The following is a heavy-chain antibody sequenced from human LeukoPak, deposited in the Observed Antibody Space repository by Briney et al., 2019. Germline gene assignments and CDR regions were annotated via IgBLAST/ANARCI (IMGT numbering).Heavy chain of an antibody. CDR3: ATAIPGIAVAGGLDYFDY. V-gene: IGHV4-59*01. CDR1: GGSISSYY. J-gene: IGHJ4*02. D-gene: IGHD6-19*01. Sequence: PSETLSLICTVSGGSISSYYWSWIRQPPGKGLEWIGYIYYSGSTNYNPSLKSRVTISVDTSKNQFSLKLSSMTAADTAVYYCATAIPGIAVAGGLDYFDYWGQGTLVTVSS. CDR2: IYYSGST.